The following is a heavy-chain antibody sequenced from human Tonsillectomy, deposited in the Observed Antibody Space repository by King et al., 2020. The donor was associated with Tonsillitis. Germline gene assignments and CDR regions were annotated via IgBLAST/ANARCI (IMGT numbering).Heavy chain of an antibody. Sequence: VQLQESGPGLVKPSQTLSLTCTVSGGSINSGSYSWGWIRQPAGRGLEWIGRMYTSGSANYNPSLKNRATLSVDTSKNQFSLNLSSVTAADTAIYYCASRASTDYWGQGVLVTVSS. CDR3: ASRASTDY. V-gene: IGHV4-61*02. J-gene: IGHJ4*02. CDR1: GGSINSGSYS. CDR2: MYTSGSA.